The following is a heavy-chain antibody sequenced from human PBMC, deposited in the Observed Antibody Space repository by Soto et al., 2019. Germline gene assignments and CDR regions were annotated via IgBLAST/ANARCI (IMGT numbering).Heavy chain of an antibody. CDR1: GFTFSSYA. J-gene: IGHJ4*02. V-gene: IGHV3-23*01. CDR2: ISGSGGST. D-gene: IGHD6-6*01. CDR3: ANLAARRGCDY. Sequence: DGSLRLSCAASGFTFSSYAMSWVRQAPGKWLEWLSAISGSGGSTSYAGSVKGRFTISRDNSKNTLYLQMNSLRAEDTAVYYCANLAARRGCDYWGQGTLVTVSS.